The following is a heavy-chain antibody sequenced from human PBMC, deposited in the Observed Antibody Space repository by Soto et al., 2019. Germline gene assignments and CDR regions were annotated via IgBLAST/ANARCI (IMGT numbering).Heavy chain of an antibody. CDR3: APKLHYNWFDP. Sequence: GVSVAPSCGRSECTQTVLFRQWVRQATGKGLEWMGGFDPEDGETIYAQKFQGRVTMTEDTSTDTAYMELSSLRSEDTAVYYCAPKLHYNWFDPWGQGTLVTSPQ. J-gene: IGHJ5*02. CDR1: ECTQTVLF. D-gene: IGHD2-21*01. V-gene: IGHV1-24*01. CDR2: FDPEDGET.